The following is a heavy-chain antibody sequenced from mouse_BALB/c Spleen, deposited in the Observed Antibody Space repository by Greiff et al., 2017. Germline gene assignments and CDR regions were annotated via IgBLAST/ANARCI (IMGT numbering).Heavy chain of an antibody. CDR3: ASYYYGSPWFAY. J-gene: IGHJ3*01. CDR2: IWGGGST. Sequence: QGQLKESGPGLVAPSQSLSITCTVSGFSLSRYSVHWVRQPPGKGLEWLGMIWGGGSTDYNSALKSRLSISKDNSKSQVFLKMNSLQTDDTAMYYCASYYYGSPWFAYWGQGTLVTVSA. D-gene: IGHD1-1*01. CDR1: GFSLSRYS. V-gene: IGHV2-6-4*01.